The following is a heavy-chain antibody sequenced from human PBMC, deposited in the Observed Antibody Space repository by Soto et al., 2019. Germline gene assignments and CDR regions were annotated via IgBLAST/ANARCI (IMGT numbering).Heavy chain of an antibody. Sequence: QVQLVQSGAEVKKPGASVKVSCKTSGYPFTSYGINWVRQAPGQGPEGMGWISAYDDKTIYSQKFQGRVTLTADTSTTTAYMELRGLRFDDTDVYYCARDRLIAVTGLLRNWGQGTLVTVSS. V-gene: IGHV1-18*01. D-gene: IGHD6-19*01. CDR3: ARDRLIAVTGLLRN. CDR1: GYPFTSYG. J-gene: IGHJ4*02. CDR2: ISAYDDKT.